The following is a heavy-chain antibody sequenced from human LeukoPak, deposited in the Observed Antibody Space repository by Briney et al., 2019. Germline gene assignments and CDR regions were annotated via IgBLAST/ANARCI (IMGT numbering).Heavy chain of an antibody. V-gene: IGHV1-2*02. D-gene: IGHD3-22*01. CDR2: INPNSGGT. CDR1: GYTFTGYY. J-gene: IGHJ3*02. CDR3: AVWSITMIVVVIYDAFDI. Sequence: ASVKVSCKASGYTFTGYYMHWVRQAPGQGLEWMGWINPNSGGTNYAQKFQGRVTMTRDTSISTAYMELSRLRSDDTAVYYCAVWSITMIVVVIYDAFDIWGQGTMVTVSS.